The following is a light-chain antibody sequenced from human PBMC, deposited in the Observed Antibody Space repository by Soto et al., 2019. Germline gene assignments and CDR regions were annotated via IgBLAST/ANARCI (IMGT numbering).Light chain of an antibody. CDR2: GAS. V-gene: IGKV3-20*01. J-gene: IGKJ5*01. CDR3: QQYGSSPIT. CDR1: ESISTAY. Sequence: DIVLTQSPGTLSLSPGDSAALSCRASESISTAYLAWYQQKPGQSPRLLIYGASSRATGIPDRFSGSGSGTDFTLTISRLEPEDFAVYYCQQYGSSPITFGQGTRLEIK.